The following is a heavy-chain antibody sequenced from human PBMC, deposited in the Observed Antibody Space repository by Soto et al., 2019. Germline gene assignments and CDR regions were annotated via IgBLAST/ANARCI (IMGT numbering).Heavy chain of an antibody. CDR2: MNPNSGNT. D-gene: IGHD3-10*01. Sequence: QVQLVQSGAEVKKPGASVKVSFKASGYTFTSYDINWVRQATGQGLEWMGWMNPNSGNTGYAQKLQGRVTMTRNTSISTAYMELSSLRSEDTAVYYCARGINYYDSGDDAFDIWGQGTMVTVSS. CDR3: ARGINYYDSGDDAFDI. CDR1: GYTFTSYD. J-gene: IGHJ3*02. V-gene: IGHV1-8*01.